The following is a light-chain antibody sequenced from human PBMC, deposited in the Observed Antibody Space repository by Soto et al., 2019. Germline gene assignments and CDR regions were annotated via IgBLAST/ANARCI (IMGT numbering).Light chain of an antibody. CDR3: QHYDSLPIT. J-gene: IGKJ5*01. Sequence: ILMTQSPATLSVSPGDRATLSCGASQSVTSNLAWYQQKPGQAPRLLIYGASTRATGIPARFSGSGSGTEFTLTISRLEPEDFEVFYCQHYDSLPITFGQGTRLEIK. V-gene: IGKV3-15*01. CDR1: QSVTSN. CDR2: GAS.